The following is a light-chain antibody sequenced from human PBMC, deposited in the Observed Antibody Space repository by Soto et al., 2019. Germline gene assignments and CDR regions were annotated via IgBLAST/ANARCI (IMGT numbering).Light chain of an antibody. CDR2: DVG. CDR3: SSYTSSMTNV. CDR1: SSDVGGYNS. V-gene: IGLV2-14*03. Sequence: QSVLTRPASVSGARGQSITISCIGTSSDVGGYNSVSWYQHHPGKAPKLILYDVGYRPSGVSYRFSGYKSGNTASLTISGLQAADEADYFCSSYTSSMTNVFGSGTKVTVL. J-gene: IGLJ1*01.